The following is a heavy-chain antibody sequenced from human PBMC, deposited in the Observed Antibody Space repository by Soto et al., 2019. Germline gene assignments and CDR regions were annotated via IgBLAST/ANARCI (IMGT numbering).Heavy chain of an antibody. CDR3: ARVYGDYLDY. Sequence: SETLSLTCTVSRGSINSHYWSWIRQSPGKGLEYIGYISYSGSTNYNPSLKSRLTISVDTSKNQFSLKLSSVTAADTAVYYCARVYGDYLDYWGQGTLVTVS. V-gene: IGHV4-59*11. D-gene: IGHD4-17*01. CDR2: ISYSGST. J-gene: IGHJ4*02. CDR1: RGSINSHY.